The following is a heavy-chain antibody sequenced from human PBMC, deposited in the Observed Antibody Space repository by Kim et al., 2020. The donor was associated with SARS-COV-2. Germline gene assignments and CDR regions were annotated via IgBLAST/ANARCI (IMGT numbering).Heavy chain of an antibody. D-gene: IGHD3-10*01. CDR1: GGSFSGYY. J-gene: IGHJ4*02. CDR3: ASGAGITMVRGVLSPQYAFDF. V-gene: IGHV4-34*01. CDR2: INHSGST. Sequence: SETLSLTCAVYGGSFSGYYWSWIRQLPGKGLEWIGEINHSGSTNYNPSLKSRVTISVDTSKNQFSLKLSSVTAADTAVYYCASGAGITMVRGVLSPQYAFDFWGQGTRVTVSS.